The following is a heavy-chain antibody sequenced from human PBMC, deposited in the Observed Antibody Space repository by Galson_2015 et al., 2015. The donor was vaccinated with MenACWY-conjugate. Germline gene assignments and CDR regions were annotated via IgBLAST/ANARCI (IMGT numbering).Heavy chain of an antibody. CDR2: ISYDEKYK. CDR1: GFTFTSYA. Sequence: SLRLSCAASGFTFTSYAIHWVRQTPGKGLEWVAVISYDEKYKNYADSVRGRFTISRDNSRKTVYLQMSSLRADDTSVYFCAKDRGPSSSWFRLDYWGHGTLVTVSS. D-gene: IGHD6-13*01. J-gene: IGHJ4*01. V-gene: IGHV3-30*15. CDR3: AKDRGPSSSWFRLDY.